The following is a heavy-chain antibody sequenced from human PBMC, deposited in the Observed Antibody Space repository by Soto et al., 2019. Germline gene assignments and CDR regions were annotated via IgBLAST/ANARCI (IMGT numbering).Heavy chain of an antibody. D-gene: IGHD3-3*01. CDR2: INHSGST. Sequence: PSETLSLTCAVYGGSFSGYYWSWIRQPPGKGLEWIGEINHSGSTNYNPSLKSRVTISVDTSKNQFSLKLSSVTAADTAVYYCARGGYYDFWSYHTGDYWGQGTLGTISA. J-gene: IGHJ4*02. CDR1: GGSFSGYY. CDR3: ARGGYYDFWSYHTGDY. V-gene: IGHV4-34*01.